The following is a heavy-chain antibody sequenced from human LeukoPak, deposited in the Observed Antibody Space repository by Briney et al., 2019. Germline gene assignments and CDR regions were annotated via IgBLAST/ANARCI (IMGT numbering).Heavy chain of an antibody. J-gene: IGHJ4*02. D-gene: IGHD3-22*01. Sequence: GASVKVSCKASGYTFTSYGISWVRQAPGQGLEWMGWISSYNGNTNYAQKLQGRVTMTTDTSTSTAYMELRSLRSDDTAVYYCARRDYDSSGYYSDYWGQGTLVTVSS. CDR1: GYTFTSYG. V-gene: IGHV1-18*01. CDR3: ARRDYDSSGYYSDY. CDR2: ISSYNGNT.